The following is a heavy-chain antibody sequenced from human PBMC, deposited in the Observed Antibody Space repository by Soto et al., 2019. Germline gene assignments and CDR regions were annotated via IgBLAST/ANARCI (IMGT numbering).Heavy chain of an antibody. D-gene: IGHD2-15*01. V-gene: IGHV4-39*02. J-gene: IGHJ4*02. CDR2: IDYNGAT. Sequence: PSDSLSLTCTVSGVSIRSSDYYWAWPRQSPGKGLEWIGSIDYNGATYSNPSLKGRVTISKDTSKNKFSLQVTSVTAADTAFYYCGRVLVAATRHPGPDYWGQGTQVTVSS. CDR3: GRVLVAATRHPGPDY. CDR1: GVSIRSSDYY.